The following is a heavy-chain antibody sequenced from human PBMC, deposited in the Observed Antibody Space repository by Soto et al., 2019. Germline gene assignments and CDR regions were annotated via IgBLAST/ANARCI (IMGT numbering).Heavy chain of an antibody. CDR3: ARGGHIAVVTDSFDS. J-gene: IGHJ4*02. Sequence: ASVKVSCKSSGYPFNTYYLHWVRQSPGQGLEWMGMIHPSGGGSTYAQKFLGRVTMTMDSSTSTVFMELTSLRSADTAVYYCARGGHIAVVTDSFDSWGQGTLVTVSS. CDR1: GYPFNTYY. D-gene: IGHD2-21*02. V-gene: IGHV1-46*02. CDR2: IHPSGGGS.